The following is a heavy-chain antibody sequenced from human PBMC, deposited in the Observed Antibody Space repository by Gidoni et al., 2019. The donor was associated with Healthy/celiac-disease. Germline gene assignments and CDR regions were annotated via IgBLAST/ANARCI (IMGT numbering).Heavy chain of an antibody. CDR3: AKAVRIQLWLPSDYYYMDV. V-gene: IGHV3-23*01. Sequence: EVQLLESGGGLVQPGGSLRLSCAASGFTFSSYAMSWVRQAPGKGLAWVSAISGSGGSTYDADSVKGRFTISRDKSKNTLYLQMNSLRAEDTAVYYCAKAVRIQLWLPSDYYYMDVWGKGTTVTVSS. D-gene: IGHD5-18*01. J-gene: IGHJ6*03. CDR2: ISGSGGST. CDR1: GFTFSSYA.